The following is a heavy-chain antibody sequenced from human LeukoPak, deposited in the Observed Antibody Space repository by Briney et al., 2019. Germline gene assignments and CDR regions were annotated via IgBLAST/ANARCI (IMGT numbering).Heavy chain of an antibody. Sequence: SETLSLTCSVSGASINSYWWSWIRQPPGKGLEWIGYIYYSGSTNYNPSLKSRVTISVDTSKNQFSLKLSSVTAADTAVYYCASYVGYCSSTSCSNDAFDIWGQGTMVTVSS. CDR1: GASINSYW. D-gene: IGHD2-2*01. CDR3: ASYVGYCSSTSCSNDAFDI. V-gene: IGHV4-59*01. CDR2: IYYSGST. J-gene: IGHJ3*02.